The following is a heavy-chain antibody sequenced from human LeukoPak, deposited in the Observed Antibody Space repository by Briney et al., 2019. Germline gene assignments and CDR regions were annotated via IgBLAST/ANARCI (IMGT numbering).Heavy chain of an antibody. Sequence: RASVKVSCTASGYTFTSYGISWVRQAPGQGLEWMGWISAYNGNTNYAQKLQGRVTITTDTSTSTAYMERRSLRSDDTAVYYCARDDCTNGVCSLFDYWGQGTLVTVSS. D-gene: IGHD2-8*01. J-gene: IGHJ4*02. CDR3: ARDDCTNGVCSLFDY. V-gene: IGHV1-18*01. CDR2: ISAYNGNT. CDR1: GYTFTSYG.